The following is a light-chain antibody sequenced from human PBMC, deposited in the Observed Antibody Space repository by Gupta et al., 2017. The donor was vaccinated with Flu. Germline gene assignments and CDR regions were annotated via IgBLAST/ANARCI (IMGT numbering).Light chain of an antibody. J-gene: IGKJ5*01. CDR3: QQYNNWPLT. CDR1: QSVSSN. V-gene: IGKV3-15*01. Sequence: RLMTPSPATLSVSPGERATLSCRASQSVSSNLAWYQQKPGQAPRLLIYGASTRATGIPARFSGSGSGTEFTLTISSLQSEDFAVYYCQQYNNWPLTFGQGTRLEIK. CDR2: GAS.